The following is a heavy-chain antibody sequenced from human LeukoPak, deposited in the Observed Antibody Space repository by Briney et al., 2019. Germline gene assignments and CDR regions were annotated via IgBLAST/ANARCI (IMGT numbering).Heavy chain of an antibody. CDR1: GLTLSNAG. CDR2: IKIKADGWTT. CDR3: TTFGFYYYYYMDV. V-gene: IGHV3-15*01. D-gene: IGHD3-3*01. J-gene: IGHJ6*03. Sequence: GGSLRLSCAASGLTLSNAGMSWVRQAAGKWRELVGRIKIKADGWTTDYDAPVKGRLTISRDDSNNTLYLQMNSLRTEDTAVYYCTTFGFYYYYYMDVWGKGTTVTVSS.